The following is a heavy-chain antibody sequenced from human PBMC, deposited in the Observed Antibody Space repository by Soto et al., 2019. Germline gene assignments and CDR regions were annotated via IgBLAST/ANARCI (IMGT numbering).Heavy chain of an antibody. CDR1: GYTFTSYA. J-gene: IGHJ4*02. D-gene: IGHD2-21*02. V-gene: IGHV1-3*05. Sequence: QVQLVQSGAEEKKPGASVKVSYKASGYTFTSYAMHWVRQAPGQRLEWMGWINAGNGNTKYSQKFQGRVTITRDTYASTAYMELSSLRSEDTAVYYCARSIVVVTALDYWGQGTLVTVSS. CDR3: ARSIVVVTALDY. CDR2: INAGNGNT.